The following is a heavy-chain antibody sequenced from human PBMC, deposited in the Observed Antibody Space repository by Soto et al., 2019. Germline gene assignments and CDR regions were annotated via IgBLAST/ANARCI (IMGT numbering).Heavy chain of an antibody. D-gene: IGHD4-17*01. CDR3: AHLTTGGFYFDY. V-gene: IGHV2-5*02. Sequence: QITLKESGPTLVKPTQTLTLTCTFSGFSRRTSGVGVGWIRQPPGKALEWLAHIYWDDGKRYSPSLKSRLTITKDTAKNRVVLRMTNMDPVDTATYYCAHLTTGGFYFDYWGQGTLVTVSS. CDR2: IYWDDGK. J-gene: IGHJ4*02. CDR1: GFSRRTSGVG.